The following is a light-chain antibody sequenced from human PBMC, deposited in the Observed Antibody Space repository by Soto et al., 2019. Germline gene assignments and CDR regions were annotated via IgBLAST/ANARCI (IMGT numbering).Light chain of an antibody. CDR3: QQYESGWT. J-gene: IGKJ1*01. Sequence: DIQMTQSPSTLSASVGEGLTITCRTSVSISSWLAWYQQKPGKAPNLLIYKASSSESGVPSRFSGSGSGTEFTLTIISLQPDDSATYYCQQYESGWTFGQGTKVEIK. CDR1: VSISSW. V-gene: IGKV1-5*03. CDR2: KAS.